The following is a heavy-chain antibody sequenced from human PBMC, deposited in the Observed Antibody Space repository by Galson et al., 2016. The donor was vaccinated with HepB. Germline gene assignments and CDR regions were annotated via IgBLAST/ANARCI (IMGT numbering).Heavy chain of an antibody. J-gene: IGHJ6*04. D-gene: IGHD1-26*01. V-gene: IGHV3-23*01. CDR2: ISRSGDST. Sequence: SLRLSCAASGITFSNYGMTWVRQAPGKGLEVVSSISRSGDSTDYADSVKGRFTISRDNSKNTLSLQMNSLTADDTAIYYCVQGSTAPAVWGEGTTVTVAS. CDR3: VQGSTAPAV. CDR1: GITFSNYG.